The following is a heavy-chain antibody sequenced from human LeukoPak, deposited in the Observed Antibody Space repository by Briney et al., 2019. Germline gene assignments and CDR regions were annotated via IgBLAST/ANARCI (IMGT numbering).Heavy chain of an antibody. CDR2: ISTSGGST. CDR3: AKGRACTNGVCHFDY. CDR1: GFTFSSYD. V-gene: IGHV3-23*01. Sequence: GGSLRLSCAASGFTFSSYDMSWVRQAPGKGLEWVSVISTSGGSTYHADSVKGRFIISRDNSKNTLYPQMNSLRAEDTAAYYCAKGRACTNGVCHFDYWGRGTLVTVSS. J-gene: IGHJ4*02. D-gene: IGHD2-8*01.